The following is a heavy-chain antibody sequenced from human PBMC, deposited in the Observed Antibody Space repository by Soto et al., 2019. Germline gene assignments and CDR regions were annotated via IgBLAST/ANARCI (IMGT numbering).Heavy chain of an antibody. J-gene: IGHJ4*02. CDR3: TRDLNGANPFDY. CDR1: GYTLRNYA. V-gene: IGHV1-3*01. Sequence: QVQLVQSGAEVKKPGASVRVSSKPSGYTLRNYAIHWVRQAAGQSLEWLAWIDPGSGRATYSQKVQGRIIVTRDKSATTLYMDLTNLTSEATAVYFCTRDLNGANPFDYWRQGALVIVSS. D-gene: IGHD2-8*01. CDR2: IDPGSGRA.